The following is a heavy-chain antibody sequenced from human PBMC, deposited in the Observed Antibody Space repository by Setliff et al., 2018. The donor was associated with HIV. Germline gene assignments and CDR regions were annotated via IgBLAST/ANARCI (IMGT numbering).Heavy chain of an antibody. V-gene: IGHV1-46*01. CDR1: GYTFTNYY. CDR3: ARYSSSWYDPKPDY. D-gene: IGHD6-13*01. J-gene: IGHJ4*02. Sequence: ASVKVSCKASGYTFTNYYIHWVRQAPGQGLEWMGLINPSGGRTSYAQKFQGRLTMTRDTSRSTVYMELSSLRSEDTAMYYCARYSSSWYDPKPDYWGQGTLVTVSS. CDR2: INPSGGRT.